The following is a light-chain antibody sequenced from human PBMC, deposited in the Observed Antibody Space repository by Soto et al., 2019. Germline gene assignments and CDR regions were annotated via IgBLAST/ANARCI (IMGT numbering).Light chain of an antibody. CDR3: SSYTSTNHVV. J-gene: IGLJ2*01. CDR1: SSDVGGYNY. CDR2: EVT. V-gene: IGLV2-14*01. Sequence: QSVLTQPASVSGSPGQSITISCTGTSSDVGGYNYVSWYQQHPGKAPKLVIYEVTKRPSGVSNRFSGPKSGNTASLTISGLQAEDETDYYCSSYTSTNHVVFGGGTKATVL.